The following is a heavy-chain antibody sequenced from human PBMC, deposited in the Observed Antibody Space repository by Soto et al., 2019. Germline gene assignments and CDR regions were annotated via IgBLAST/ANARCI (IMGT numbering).Heavy chain of an antibody. J-gene: IGHJ5*02. D-gene: IGHD3-9*01. CDR3: ARDGPPDDIHENWFDP. CDR2: ISAYNGNT. Sequence: ASVKVPCKASGYTFTSYGISWVRQAPGQGLEWMGWISAYNGNTNYAQKLQGRVTMTADESTSTAYMELSSLRSEDTAVYYCARDGPPDDIHENWFDPWGQGTLVTVSS. V-gene: IGHV1-18*01. CDR1: GYTFTSYG.